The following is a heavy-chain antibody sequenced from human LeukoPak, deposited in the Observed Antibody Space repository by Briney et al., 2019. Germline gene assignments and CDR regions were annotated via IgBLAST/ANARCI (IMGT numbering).Heavy chain of an antibody. CDR2: IYYSGST. Sequence: SETLSLTCAVYGGSFSGYYWSWIRQPPGKGLEWIGSIYYSGSTYYNPSLKSRVTISVDTSKNQFSLKLSSVTAADTAVYYCATSHSSGWFDPWGQGTLVTVSS. D-gene: IGHD6-19*01. J-gene: IGHJ5*02. CDR1: GGSFSGYY. CDR3: ATSHSSGWFDP. V-gene: IGHV4-34*01.